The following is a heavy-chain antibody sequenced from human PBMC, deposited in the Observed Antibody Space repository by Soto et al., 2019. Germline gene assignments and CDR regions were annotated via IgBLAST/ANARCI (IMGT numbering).Heavy chain of an antibody. CDR3: ATRFGWSLDAFAI. CDR1: GFTFSSYW. J-gene: IGHJ3*02. Sequence: GGSLRLSCAACGFTFSSYWMHWVRQAPGKGLVWVSRINSDGSSTSYADSVKGRFTISRDNAKNTLYLQMNSLRAEDTAVYYCATRFGWSLDAFAIWGQGTMVTVSS. D-gene: IGHD3-10*01. V-gene: IGHV3-74*01. CDR2: INSDGSST.